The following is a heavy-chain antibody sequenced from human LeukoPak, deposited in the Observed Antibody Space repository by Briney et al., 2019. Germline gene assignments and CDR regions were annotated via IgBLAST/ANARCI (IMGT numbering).Heavy chain of an antibody. V-gene: IGHV3-21*01. J-gene: IGHJ4*02. CDR2: ISSSSSYV. D-gene: IGHD3-10*02. Sequence: GGSLRLTCAASGFKFSSYSMKWVRQAPGKGLEWVSFISSSSSYVYYADSLKGRFTISRDNAKNSLYLQMNSLRAEDTAVYYCARGTMFPYYFDYWGQGTLVTVSS. CDR1: GFKFSSYS. CDR3: ARGTMFPYYFDY.